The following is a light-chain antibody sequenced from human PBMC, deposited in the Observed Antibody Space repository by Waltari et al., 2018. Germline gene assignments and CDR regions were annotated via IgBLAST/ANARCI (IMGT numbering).Light chain of an antibody. CDR2: DAS. CDR3: QQRSNSWT. Sequence: EIVLTQSPATLSLSPGERATLSCRARQSVSSYLAWYQNKTGKAPRLLIYDASNRATGIPARFSGSGSGTDFTLAISSLEPEDFAVYYCQQRSNSWTFGQGTKVEIK. CDR1: QSVSSY. J-gene: IGKJ1*01. V-gene: IGKV3-11*01.